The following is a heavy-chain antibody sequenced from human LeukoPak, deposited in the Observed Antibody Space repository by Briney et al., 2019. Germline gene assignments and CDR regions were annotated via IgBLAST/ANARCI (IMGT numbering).Heavy chain of an antibody. Sequence: GASVKVSCKASGGTFSSYAISWVRQAPGQGLEWMGGIIPIFGTANYAQKFQGRVTITADESTSTAYMELSSLRSEETAVYYCAREEVPAATIYYGMDVWGKGTTVAVSS. CDR2: IIPIFGTA. CDR3: AREEVPAATIYYGMDV. V-gene: IGHV1-69*13. J-gene: IGHJ6*04. CDR1: GGTFSSYA. D-gene: IGHD2-2*01.